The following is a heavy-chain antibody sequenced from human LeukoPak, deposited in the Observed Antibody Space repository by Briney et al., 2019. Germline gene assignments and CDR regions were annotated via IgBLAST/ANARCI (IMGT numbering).Heavy chain of an antibody. CDR2: ISYDGSNK. CDR3: ARSPRVGGSTYYFVY. D-gene: IGHD2-2*01. V-gene: IGHV3-30*04. Sequence: PGRSLRLSCAASGFTFSSYAMHWVRQAPGKGLEWVAVISYDGSNKYYADSVKGRFTISRDNSKNTLYLQMNSLRAEDTAVYYCARSPRVGGSTYYFVYWGQGTLVTVSS. CDR1: GFTFSSYA. J-gene: IGHJ4*02.